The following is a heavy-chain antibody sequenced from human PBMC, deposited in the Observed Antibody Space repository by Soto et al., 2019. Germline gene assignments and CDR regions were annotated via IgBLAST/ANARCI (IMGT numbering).Heavy chain of an antibody. V-gene: IGHV3-74*01. CDR2: INSDGSST. CDR1: GTTFSSYW. J-gene: IGHJ4*02. CDR3: ARSNYPYYFDY. D-gene: IGHD4-4*01. Sequence: EVQLVESGGGLVQSGGSLRLSCAASGTTFSSYWMHWGRQAPGKGLVWVSRINSDGSSTVYADSVKGRFTISRDNAKTTLYLQMNSRRAEDTAVYYCARSNYPYYFDYWGQGTLVTVSS.